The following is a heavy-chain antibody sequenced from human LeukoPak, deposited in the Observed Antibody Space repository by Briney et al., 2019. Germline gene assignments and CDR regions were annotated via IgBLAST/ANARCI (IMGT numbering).Heavy chain of an antibody. Sequence: ASVKVSCKASGYTFTDYYMHWVRQAPGQGLEWMGWINPNSGGTNYTQNFQGRVTMTTDTSTSTAYMELRSLRSDDTAVYYCARGMEGSLQPLDYWGQGTLVTVSS. CDR3: ARGMEGSLQPLDY. D-gene: IGHD3-22*01. CDR2: INPNSGGT. J-gene: IGHJ4*02. V-gene: IGHV1-2*02. CDR1: GYTFTDYY.